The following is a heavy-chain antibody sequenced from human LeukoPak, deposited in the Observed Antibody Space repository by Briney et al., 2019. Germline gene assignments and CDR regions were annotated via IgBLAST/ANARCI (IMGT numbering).Heavy chain of an antibody. V-gene: IGHV4-34*01. CDR3: AGYGGDWNFDFDS. Sequence: SETLSLTCAVYGGSLDIYYWMPVRQPPGKGLHWIGEITYRRSADYNPSLKSRASITIDASQRQISLKLTSVTAADTAVYYCAGYGGDWNFDFDSWGQGTLVSVSP. CDR2: ITYRRSA. D-gene: IGHD2-21*01. J-gene: IGHJ4*02. CDR1: GGSLDIYY.